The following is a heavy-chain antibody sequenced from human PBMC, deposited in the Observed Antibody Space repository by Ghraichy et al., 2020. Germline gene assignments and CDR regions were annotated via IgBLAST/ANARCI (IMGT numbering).Heavy chain of an antibody. D-gene: IGHD3-10*01. Sequence: GESLNISCTASGFSFGDYAMSWVRQAPGKGLEWVGFIRSKAYGGTIEYAASVKGRFTISRDDSKSIAYLQMNSLKTEDTAVYYCGITTYYYYGMDVWGQGTTFTVSS. CDR3: GITTYYYYGMDV. V-gene: IGHV3-49*04. J-gene: IGHJ6*02. CDR2: IRSKAYGGTI. CDR1: GFSFGDYA.